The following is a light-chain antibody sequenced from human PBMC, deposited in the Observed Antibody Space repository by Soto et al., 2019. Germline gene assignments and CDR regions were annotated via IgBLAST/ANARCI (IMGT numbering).Light chain of an antibody. J-gene: IGKJ4*01. CDR2: GAT. Sequence: EIVLTQSPGTLSLSPGERATISCRASQSVNTKYLAWYQKKVGQPHRLLIYGATNRARGIQDRFGGSGSGTDVTLTVSRLEPEDFAVYHCQQDGRPAWRVGGGTKV. CDR3: QQDGRPAWR. V-gene: IGKV3-20*01. CDR1: QSVNTKY.